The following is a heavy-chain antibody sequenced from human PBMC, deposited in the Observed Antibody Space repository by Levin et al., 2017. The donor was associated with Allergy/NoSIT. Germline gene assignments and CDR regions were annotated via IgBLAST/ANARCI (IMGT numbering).Heavy chain of an antibody. CDR2: IWYDGSNK. V-gene: IGHV3-33*01. D-gene: IGHD3-10*01. CDR1: GFTFSSYG. CDR3: ARDLTALLWFGEIDWWFDP. J-gene: IGHJ5*02. Sequence: GESLKISCAASGFTFSSYGMHWVRQAPGKGLEWVAVIWYDGSNKYYADSVKGRFTISRDNSKNTLYLQMNSLRAEDTAVYYCARDLTALLWFGEIDWWFDPWGQGTLVTVSS.